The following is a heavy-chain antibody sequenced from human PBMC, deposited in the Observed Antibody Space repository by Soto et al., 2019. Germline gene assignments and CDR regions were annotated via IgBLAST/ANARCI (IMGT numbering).Heavy chain of an antibody. CDR3: ARDSGYGSGTSVNHYLDY. Sequence: PSETLCLTCAFYGGSFSGYYWSWIRQPPGKGLEWIGEINHSGSTNYNPSLKSRVTISVDTSKNQFSLKLSSVTAADTAVYYCARDSGYGSGTSVNHYLDYWGHGTLVTVSS. V-gene: IGHV4-34*01. D-gene: IGHD3-10*01. CDR2: INHSGST. J-gene: IGHJ4*01. CDR1: GGSFSGYY.